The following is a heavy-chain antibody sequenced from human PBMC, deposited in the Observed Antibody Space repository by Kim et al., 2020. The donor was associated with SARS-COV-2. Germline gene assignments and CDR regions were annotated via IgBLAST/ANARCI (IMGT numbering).Heavy chain of an antibody. V-gene: IGHV1-2*02. D-gene: IGHD6-13*01. J-gene: IGHJ3*02. Sequence: AQKFQGRVTMTRDTSISTAYMELSRLRSDDTAVYYCARGGSSWYYDAFDIWGQGTMVTVSS. CDR3: ARGGSSWYYDAFDI.